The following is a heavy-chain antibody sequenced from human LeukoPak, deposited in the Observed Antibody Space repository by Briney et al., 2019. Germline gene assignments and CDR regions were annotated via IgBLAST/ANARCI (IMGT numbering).Heavy chain of an antibody. CDR2: ISGSGGST. CDR3: AKGGGRQNAFDI. Sequence: GGSLRLSCAASGFTFSSYAMSWVRQAPGKGLEWVSAISGSGGSTYYADSVKGRFTISRDNSKNTLYLQMNSLRAEDMAVYYCAKGGGRQNAFDIWGQGTMVTVSS. CDR1: GFTFSSYA. V-gene: IGHV3-23*01. J-gene: IGHJ3*02. D-gene: IGHD2-15*01.